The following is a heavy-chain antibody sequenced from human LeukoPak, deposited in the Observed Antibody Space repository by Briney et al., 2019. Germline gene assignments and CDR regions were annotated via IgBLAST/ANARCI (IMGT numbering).Heavy chain of an antibody. CDR3: ARPKMATALIGAFDI. V-gene: IGHV4-34*01. CDR1: GFTFSNAW. J-gene: IGHJ3*02. CDR2: INHSGST. D-gene: IGHD5-24*01. Sequence: PGGSLRLSCAASGFTFSNAWMSWVRQPPGKGLEWIGEINHSGSTNYNPSLKSRVTISVDTSKNQFSLKLSSVTAADTAVYYCARPKMATALIGAFDIWGQGTMVTVSS.